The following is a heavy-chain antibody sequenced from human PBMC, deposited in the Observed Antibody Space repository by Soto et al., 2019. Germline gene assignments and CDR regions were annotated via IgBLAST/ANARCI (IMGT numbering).Heavy chain of an antibody. CDR2: IWYDGSNK. Sequence: QVQLVESGGGVVQPGRSLRLSCAASGFTFSNYGMHWVRQAPGKGLEWVAVIWYDGSNKYYADSVKGRFTISRDNSKNTLYLQMNSLRAEDTAVYYCARTDCSGGSCYPYYYYYYGMDVWGHGTTVTVSS. V-gene: IGHV3-33*01. D-gene: IGHD2-15*01. CDR3: ARTDCSGGSCYPYYYYYYGMDV. J-gene: IGHJ6*02. CDR1: GFTFSNYG.